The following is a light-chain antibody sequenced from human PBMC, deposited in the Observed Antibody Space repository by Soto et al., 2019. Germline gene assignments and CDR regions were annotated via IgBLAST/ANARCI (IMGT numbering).Light chain of an antibody. CDR1: SSNIGAGYD. CDR2: GNS. Sequence: QAVVTQPPSVSGAPGQRVTISCTGSSSNIGAGYDVHWYQQLPGTAPKLLIYGNSNRPSGVPDRFSGSKSGTSASLAITGLQAEDEADYYCQSYDNSLSGWVFGGGTQLTVL. CDR3: QSYDNSLSGWV. J-gene: IGLJ3*02. V-gene: IGLV1-40*01.